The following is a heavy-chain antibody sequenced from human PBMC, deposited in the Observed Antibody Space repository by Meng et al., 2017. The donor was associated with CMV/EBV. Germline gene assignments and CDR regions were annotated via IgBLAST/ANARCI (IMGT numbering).Heavy chain of an antibody. D-gene: IGHD1-7*01. CDR3: ARDQEDTRELLPIHKGMDV. V-gene: IGHV3-21*01. CDR2: ISGGSHYI. CDR1: GFNFKTFT. J-gene: IGHJ6*02. Sequence: GESLKISCAASGFNFKTFTMNWVRQAPGKGLEWVSSISGGSHYIYYGDSLKGRFTISRDNAKNSLYLRMNGLRVEDTAVYYCARDQEDTRELLPIHKGMDVWGQGTTVTVSS.